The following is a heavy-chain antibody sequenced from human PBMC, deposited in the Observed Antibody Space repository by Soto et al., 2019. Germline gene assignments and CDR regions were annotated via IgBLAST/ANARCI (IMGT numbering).Heavy chain of an antibody. CDR1: GFNFDDHV. CDR2: INWDGYSI. CDR3: ARSWSGSTSGRVDV. Sequence: GGSLRLSCVASGFNFDDHVMHWVRQVPGKGLEWVGHINWDGYSIGYGGSVRGRFSISRDNAKNTLYLQMNSLRPEDTALYFCARSWSGSTSGRVDVWGQGTTVTVSS. V-gene: IGHV3-9*01. D-gene: IGHD3-3*01. J-gene: IGHJ6*02.